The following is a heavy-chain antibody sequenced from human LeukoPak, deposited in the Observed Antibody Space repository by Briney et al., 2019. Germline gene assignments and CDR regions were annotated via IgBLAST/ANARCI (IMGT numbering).Heavy chain of an antibody. D-gene: IGHD2-2*02. CDR1: GGSFSGYY. J-gene: IGHJ4*02. V-gene: IGHV4-34*01. CDR2: INHSGST. Sequence: SETLSLTCAVYGGSFSGYYWSWIRQPPGKGLEWIGEINHSGSTNYNPSLKSRATISVDTSKNQFSLKLSSVTAADTAMFYCAGRKAGYCSSSTCYTTPFDDWGQGTLVTVSS. CDR3: AGRKAGYCSSSTCYTTPFDD.